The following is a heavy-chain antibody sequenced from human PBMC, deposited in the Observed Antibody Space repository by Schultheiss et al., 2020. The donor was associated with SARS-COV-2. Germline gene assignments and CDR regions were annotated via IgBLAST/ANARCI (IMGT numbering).Heavy chain of an antibody. V-gene: IGHV3-30-3*01. CDR1: GFTFSSYA. J-gene: IGHJ6*02. CDR3: ARGSAVVVYAARFGMDV. D-gene: IGHD2-8*02. Sequence: GESLKISCAASGFTFSSYAMHWVRQAPGKGLEWVAVISYDGSNKYYADSVKGRFTISRDNSKNTLYLQMNSLRAEDTAVYYCARGSAVVVYAARFGMDVWGQGTTVTVSS. CDR2: ISYDGSNK.